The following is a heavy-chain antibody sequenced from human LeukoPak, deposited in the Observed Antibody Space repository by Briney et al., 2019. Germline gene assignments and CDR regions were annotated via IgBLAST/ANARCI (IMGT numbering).Heavy chain of an antibody. CDR3: ARAGPYYDILTGYMFLYAFDI. V-gene: IGHV4-61*02. J-gene: IGHJ3*02. CDR1: GGSISSGSYY. D-gene: IGHD3-9*01. Sequence: SETLSLTCTVSGGSISSGSYYWSWIRQPAGKGLEWIGCIYTSGSTNYNPSLKSRVTISVDTSKNQFSLKLSSVTAADTAVYYCARAGPYYDILTGYMFLYAFDIWGQGTMVTVSS. CDR2: IYTSGST.